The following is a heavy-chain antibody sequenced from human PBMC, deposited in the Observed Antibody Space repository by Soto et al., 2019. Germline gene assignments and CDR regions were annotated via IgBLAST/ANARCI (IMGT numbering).Heavy chain of an antibody. CDR3: ARVGGTLNKRAKNGWFDP. CDR1: GGSVSDKTYY. Sequence: SETLSLTCSVSGGSVSDKTYYWSWIRQPPGKRLEWIGYVYYSGTTNYNPSLKSRVTISVDTSKNQFSLKLSSVTAADTAVYYCARVGGTLNKRAKNGWFDPWGQGTLVTVSS. J-gene: IGHJ5*02. D-gene: IGHD1-1*01. V-gene: IGHV4-61*01. CDR2: VYYSGTT.